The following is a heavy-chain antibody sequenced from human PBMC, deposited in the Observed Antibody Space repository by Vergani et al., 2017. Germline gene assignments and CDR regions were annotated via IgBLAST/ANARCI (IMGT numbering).Heavy chain of an antibody. CDR1: GFTFGDYA. D-gene: IGHD2-2*01. J-gene: IGHJ6*03. Sequence: EVQLLESGGGLVQPGRSLRLSCTASGFTFGDYAMSWVRQAPGKGLEWVGFIRSKAYGGTTEYAASVKGRFTISRDDSKSIAYLQMNSLKTEDTAVYYCTRDQEDCSSTSCYYYYYMDVGGKGTTVTVSS. CDR3: TRDQEDCSSTSCYYYYYMDV. V-gene: IGHV3-49*04. CDR2: IRSKAYGGTT.